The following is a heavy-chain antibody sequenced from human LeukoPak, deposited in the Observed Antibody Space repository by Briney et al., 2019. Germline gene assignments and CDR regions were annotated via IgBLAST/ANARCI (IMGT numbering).Heavy chain of an antibody. CDR3: AKDSIYSRGSGWYRDAFDI. V-gene: IGHV3-23*01. CDR2: ISSSGGST. CDR1: GFTFSSYA. Sequence: PGGSLRLSCAASGFTFSSYAMSWVRQAPGKGLEWVSAISSSGGSTYYADSVKGRFTISRDNSKNTPYLQMNSLRAEDTAVYYCAKDSIYSRGSGWYRDAFDIWGQGTMVTVSS. J-gene: IGHJ3*02. D-gene: IGHD6-19*01.